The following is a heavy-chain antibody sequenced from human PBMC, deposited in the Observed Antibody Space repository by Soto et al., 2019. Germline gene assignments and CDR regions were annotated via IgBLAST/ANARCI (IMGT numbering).Heavy chain of an antibody. J-gene: IGHJ6*02. D-gene: IGHD6-6*01. CDR2: IIPIFGTA. V-gene: IGHV1-69*01. Sequence: KVSCKASGGTFSSYAISWVRQAPGQGLEWMGGIIPIFGTANYAQKFQGRVTITADESTSTAYMELSSLRSEDTAVYYCAREASSSSGEEYYYYYGMDVWGQGTTVTVSS. CDR1: GGTFSSYA. CDR3: AREASSSSGEEYYYYYGMDV.